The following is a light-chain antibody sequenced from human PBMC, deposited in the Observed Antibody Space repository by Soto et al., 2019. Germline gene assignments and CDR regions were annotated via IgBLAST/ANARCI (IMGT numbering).Light chain of an antibody. V-gene: IGKV1-27*01. CDR1: QDISDH. CDR2: EAS. Sequence: DFQMTQSPSSLSASVGDRVTITCRASQDISDHLAWYQHKPGKVPKLLIYEASTLQSGVPSRFSGGGFGTDFTRTISSLQPEDVAIYYCQRYNRTPRTFGQGTKVELK. CDR3: QRYNRTPRT. J-gene: IGKJ1*01.